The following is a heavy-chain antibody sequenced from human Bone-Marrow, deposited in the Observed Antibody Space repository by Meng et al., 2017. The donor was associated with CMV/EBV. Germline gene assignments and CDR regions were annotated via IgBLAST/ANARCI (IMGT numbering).Heavy chain of an antibody. V-gene: IGHV3-53*01. Sequence: GGSLRLSCAAFGFTVSSNYMSWVRQAAGKGLEWVSVIYSGGSIYYAESVRGRFTISRDNSNTLYLQMNNLRVEDTAMYYCARGKPEGTSGNWGWFDSWGQGALVTFSS. CDR2: IYSGGSI. CDR3: ARGKPEGTSGNWGWFDS. CDR1: GFTVSSNY. J-gene: IGHJ5*01. D-gene: IGHD7-27*01.